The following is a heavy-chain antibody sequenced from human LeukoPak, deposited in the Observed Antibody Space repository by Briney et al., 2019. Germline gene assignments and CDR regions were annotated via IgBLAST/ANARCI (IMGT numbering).Heavy chain of an antibody. CDR3: ARENGSGSYALSGHSYSYYMDV. J-gene: IGHJ6*03. D-gene: IGHD3-10*01. V-gene: IGHV7-4-1*02. CDR1: GYTFTSYA. CDR2: INTNTGNP. Sequence: ASVKVSCKASGYTFTSYAMNWVRQAPGQGLEWMGWINTNTGNPTYAQGFTGRFAFSLDTSVSTAYLQISSLKAEDTAVYYCARENGSGSYALSGHSYSYYMDVWGKGTTLTVSS.